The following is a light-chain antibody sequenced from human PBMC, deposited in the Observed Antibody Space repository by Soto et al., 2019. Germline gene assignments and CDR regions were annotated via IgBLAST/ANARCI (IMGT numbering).Light chain of an antibody. J-gene: IGKJ4*01. Sequence: EIVLTQSPATLSLSPGETATLSCRASQSIDIYLAWYQQRPGRAPRLLIYDASSRPAVVPARFSGSGSGTDFTLTIAGLEPEDFAVYYCQQRGNWPLTFGGGTKVDVK. CDR2: DAS. CDR1: QSIDIY. V-gene: IGKV3-11*01. CDR3: QQRGNWPLT.